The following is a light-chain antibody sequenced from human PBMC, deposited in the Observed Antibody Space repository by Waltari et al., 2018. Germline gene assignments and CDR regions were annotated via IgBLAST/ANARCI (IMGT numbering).Light chain of an antibody. V-gene: IGKV1-39*01. CDR3: QQTYGIPLS. J-gene: IGKJ4*01. Sequence: DVQLTQSPSSLSASIGDRVTITCRAMQRILTYLSWYHQRPGKAPGLLMSDVSDLKRGVPSRFTGSGYGTTFTLTITSLQREDFGTYYCQQTYGIPLSFGAGTRVEIK. CDR2: DVS. CDR1: QRILTY.